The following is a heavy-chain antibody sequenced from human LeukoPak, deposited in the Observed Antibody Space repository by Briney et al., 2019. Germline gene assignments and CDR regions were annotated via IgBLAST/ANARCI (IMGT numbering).Heavy chain of an antibody. CDR3: ARHSRKFYDMDV. J-gene: IGHJ6*02. V-gene: IGHV5-51*01. CDR2: INPNDSNT. Sequence: GESLKISCKGSGYIFTNYWIGWVRQMPGKGLEWMGTINPNDSNTKYSPSFRGQATISADKSISTAHLQWSGLKASDTAMYYCARHSRKFYDMDVWGQGTTVTVSS. CDR1: GYIFTNYW.